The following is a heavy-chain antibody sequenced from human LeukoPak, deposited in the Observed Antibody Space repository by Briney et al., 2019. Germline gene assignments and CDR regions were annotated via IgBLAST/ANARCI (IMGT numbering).Heavy chain of an antibody. J-gene: IGHJ3*02. CDR2: IYYSGST. V-gene: IGHV4-31*03. D-gene: IGHD1-26*01. CDR1: GGSISSGGYY. CDR3: ARGEGGHVGSAFDI. Sequence: SETLSLTCTVSGGSISSGGYYWSWIRQHPGKGLEWIGYIYYSGSTYYNPSLKSRVTISVDTSKNQFSLKLSSVTAADTAVYYCARGEGGHVGSAFDIWGQGTMVTVSS.